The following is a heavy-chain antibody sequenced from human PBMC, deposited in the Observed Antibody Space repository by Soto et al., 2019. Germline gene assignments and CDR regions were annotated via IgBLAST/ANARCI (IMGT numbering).Heavy chain of an antibody. V-gene: IGHV4-39*01. J-gene: IGHJ5*02. D-gene: IGHD3-3*01. CDR1: GGSISSSSYY. Sequence: QLQLQESGPGLVKPSETLSLTCTVSGGSISSSSYYWGWIRQPPAKGLEWIGSIYYSGSTYYNPSLKSRVSISVATSKNPCSLKLSSLRAADTAVYYCARALGLRFLAWSLPRGYDPWGQGTLVTVSS. CDR2: IYYSGST. CDR3: ARALGLRFLAWSLPRGYDP.